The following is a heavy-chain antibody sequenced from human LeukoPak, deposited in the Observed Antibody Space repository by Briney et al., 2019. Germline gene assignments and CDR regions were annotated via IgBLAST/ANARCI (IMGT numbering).Heavy chain of an antibody. D-gene: IGHD4-23*01. Sequence: KASETLSLTCTVSGYSITSGYYWGWFRQPPGKGLEWIGSIYHSGVTYYNPSLKSRVTISIDTSKNQFSLKLSSVTAADTAVYYCAREGWWTTVVTGAFDYWGQGTLVTVSS. CDR3: AREGWWTTVVTGAFDY. V-gene: IGHV4-38-2*02. CDR1: GYSITSGYY. J-gene: IGHJ4*02. CDR2: IYHSGVT.